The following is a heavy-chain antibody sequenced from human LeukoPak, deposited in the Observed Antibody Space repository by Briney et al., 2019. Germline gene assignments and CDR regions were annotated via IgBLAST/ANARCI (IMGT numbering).Heavy chain of an antibody. CDR1: GYTLTELS. CDR3: ATKGGGSSVDYYYYYMDV. CDR2: FDPEDGET. Sequence: ASVKVSCKVSGYTLTELSMHWVRQAPGKGLEWMGGFDPEDGETIYAQTFQGRVTMTEDTSTDTAYMELSSLRSEDTAVYYCATKGGGSSVDYYYYYMDVWGKGTTVTVSS. D-gene: IGHD2-2*01. V-gene: IGHV1-24*01. J-gene: IGHJ6*03.